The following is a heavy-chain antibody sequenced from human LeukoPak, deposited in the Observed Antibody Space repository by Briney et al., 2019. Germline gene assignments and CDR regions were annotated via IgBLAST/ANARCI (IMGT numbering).Heavy chain of an antibody. V-gene: IGHV4-30-4*08. J-gene: IGHJ4*02. D-gene: IGHD5-24*01. CDR3: ARAILATIPYYFDY. Sequence: PSETLSLTCTVSGGSISSGDYYWSWIRQPPGKGLEWIGYIYYRGSTDYNPSRKSRVTISVDTSKNQFSLKLSSVTAADTAVYYCARAILATIPYYFDYWGQGTLVTVSS. CDR1: GGSISSGDYY. CDR2: IYYRGST.